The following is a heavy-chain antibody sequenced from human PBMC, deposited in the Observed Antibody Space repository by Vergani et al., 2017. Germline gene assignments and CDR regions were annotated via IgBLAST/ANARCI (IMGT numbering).Heavy chain of an antibody. V-gene: IGHV3-48*01. D-gene: IGHD3-16*01. J-gene: IGHJ4*02. Sequence: EVQLLESGGGLVQPGGSLRLSCAASGFTFSSYAMSWVRQAPGKGLEWVSYISSSSSTIYYADSVKGRFTISRDNAKNSLYLQMNSLRAEDTAVYYCASGFEGRSFDYWGQGTLVTVSS. CDR1: GFTFSSYA. CDR3: ASGFEGRSFDY. CDR2: ISSSSSTI.